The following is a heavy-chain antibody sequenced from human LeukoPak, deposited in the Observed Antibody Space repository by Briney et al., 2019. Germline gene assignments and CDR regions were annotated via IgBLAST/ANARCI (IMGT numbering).Heavy chain of an antibody. D-gene: IGHD6-13*01. CDR2: IYYSGST. Sequence: SETLSLTCTVSGGSISSGGYYWSWIRQHPGKGLEWIGYIYYSGSTYYNPSLKSRVTISADTSKNQFSLKLNSVTAADTAVYYCARRRRIAAAGTDAFDIWGQGTMVTVSS. CDR1: GGSISSGGYY. CDR3: ARRRRIAAAGTDAFDI. J-gene: IGHJ3*02. V-gene: IGHV4-31*03.